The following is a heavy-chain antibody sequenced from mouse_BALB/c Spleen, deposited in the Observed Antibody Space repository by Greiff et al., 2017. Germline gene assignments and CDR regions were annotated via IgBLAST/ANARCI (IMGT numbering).Heavy chain of an antibody. V-gene: IGHV2-2*02. CDR3: ARNFPRLPLAY. J-gene: IGHJ3*01. CDR2: IWSGGST. CDR1: GFSLTSYG. D-gene: IGHD2-2*01. Sequence: QVQLKQSGPGLVQPSQSLSITCTVSGFSLTSYGVHWVRQSPGKGLEWLGVIWSGGSTDYNAAFISRLSISKDNSKSQVFFKMNSLQANDTAIYYCARNFPRLPLAYWGQGTLVTVSA.